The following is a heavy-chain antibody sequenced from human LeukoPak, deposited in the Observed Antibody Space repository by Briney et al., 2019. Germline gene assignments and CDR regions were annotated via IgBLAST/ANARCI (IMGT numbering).Heavy chain of an antibody. CDR2: IHYNGDEK. V-gene: IGHV3-33*01. J-gene: IGHJ3*02. CDR1: GFTFDSFG. D-gene: IGHD2/OR15-2a*01. Sequence: GRSLRLSCAASGFTFDSFGIHWVRQAPGKGLEWVTFIHYNGDEKYYADSVKGRFTISRDNAKNSLYLQMNSLRGEDTAVYYCARKGGIYCNDGCFHDAFDIWGQGTTVTVSS. CDR3: ARKGGIYCNDGCFHDAFDI.